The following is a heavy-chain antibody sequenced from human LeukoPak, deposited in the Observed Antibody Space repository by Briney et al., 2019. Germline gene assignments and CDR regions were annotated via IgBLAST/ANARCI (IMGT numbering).Heavy chain of an antibody. CDR1: GDSISSSNYY. J-gene: IGHJ6*03. V-gene: IGHV4-39*01. D-gene: IGHD1-26*01. CDR3: ANRQYSGNYYSWFDYYYYMDV. Sequence: PSETLSLTCTVSGDSISSSNYYWDWIRQPPGKGLEWIGSLYYSGSTYYNPSLKSRVTISVDMSKNQFSLKLSSVTAADTAVYYCANRQYSGNYYSWFDYYYYMDVWGKGTTVTISS. CDR2: LYYSGST.